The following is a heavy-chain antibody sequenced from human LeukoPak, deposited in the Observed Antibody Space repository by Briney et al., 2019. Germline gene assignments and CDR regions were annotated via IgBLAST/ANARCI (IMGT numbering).Heavy chain of an antibody. D-gene: IGHD4-17*01. Sequence: GGSLRLSCAASGFTFSSYAMSWVRQAPGKGLEWVSAIVGSGASTYYADSVKGRFTISRDNSKNTLHLQMNSLRAEDTAIYHCAKVRVVGDYNWFFDLWGRGTLVTISS. CDR3: AKVRVVGDYNWFFDL. CDR1: GFTFSSYA. V-gene: IGHV3-23*01. CDR2: IVGSGAST. J-gene: IGHJ2*01.